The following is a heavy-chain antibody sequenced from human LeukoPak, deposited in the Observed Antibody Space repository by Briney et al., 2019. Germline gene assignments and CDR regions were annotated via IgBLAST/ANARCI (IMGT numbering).Heavy chain of an antibody. CDR1: GFTFSSYG. CDR3: AKGSGYYYYYAMDV. Sequence: GGSLRLSCAASGFTFSSYGMHWVRQAPGKGLEWVGVISYDGSNKYYADSVKGRFTISRDNSKNTLYLQMNSLRAEDTAVYYCAKGSGYYYYYAMDVWGQGTTVTVSS. V-gene: IGHV3-30*18. CDR2: ISYDGSNK. J-gene: IGHJ6*02.